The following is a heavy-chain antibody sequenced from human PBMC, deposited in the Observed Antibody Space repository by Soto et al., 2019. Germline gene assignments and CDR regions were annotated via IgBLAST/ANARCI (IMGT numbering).Heavy chain of an antibody. D-gene: IGHD3-10*01. J-gene: IGHJ6*02. Sequence: GGSLRLSCAASGFTFSSYSMNWVRQAPGKGLEWVSYISSSSSTIYYADSVKGRFTISRDNAKNSLYLQMNSLRDEDTAVYYCARAAASGSGISPIYYYYGMDVWGQGTTVTVSS. CDR1: GFTFSSYS. V-gene: IGHV3-48*02. CDR2: ISSSSSTI. CDR3: ARAAASGSGISPIYYYYGMDV.